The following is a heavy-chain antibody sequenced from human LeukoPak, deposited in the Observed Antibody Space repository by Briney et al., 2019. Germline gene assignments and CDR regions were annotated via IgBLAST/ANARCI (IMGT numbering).Heavy chain of an antibody. Sequence: SGTLSLTCAVSGGSISSSNWWSWVRQPPGKGLEWIGEIYHSGSTNYNPSLKSRVTISVDTSKNQFSLKLSSVTAADTAVYYCARDYYDSSGYYSHFDYWGQGTLVTVSS. CDR1: GGSISSSNW. V-gene: IGHV4-4*02. D-gene: IGHD3-22*01. CDR2: IYHSGST. J-gene: IGHJ4*02. CDR3: ARDYYDSSGYYSHFDY.